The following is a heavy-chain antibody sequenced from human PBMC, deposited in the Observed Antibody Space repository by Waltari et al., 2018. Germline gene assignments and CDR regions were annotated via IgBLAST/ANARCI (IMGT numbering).Heavy chain of an antibody. CDR1: GYTLTELS. Sequence: QVQLVQSGAEVKKPGASVKVSCKVSGYTLTELSMHWVRQAPGKGLEWMGVFDPEDGKTIYPTKSQGTVTMTADTSTDPAYMELRSLRSEDTAVYSCPTGGGGPFDYWGQGTLVTVSS. CDR2: FDPEDGKT. J-gene: IGHJ4*02. D-gene: IGHD1-26*01. CDR3: PTGGGGPFDY. V-gene: IGHV1-24*01.